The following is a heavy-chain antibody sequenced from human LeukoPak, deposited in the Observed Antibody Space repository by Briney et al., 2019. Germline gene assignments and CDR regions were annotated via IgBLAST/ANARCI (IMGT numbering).Heavy chain of an antibody. D-gene: IGHD5-18*01. CDR2: ISSSSSYI. V-gene: IGHV3-21*01. J-gene: IGHJ4*02. CDR1: GFTFSSYS. CDR3: ARDRGYSYGRYGY. Sequence: PGGSLRLSCAASGFTFSSYSMNWVRQAPGKGLEWVSSISSSSSYIYYADSVKGRFTISRDNAKNSLYLQMNSLRAEDTAVYYCARDRGYSYGRYGYWGQGTLVTVSS.